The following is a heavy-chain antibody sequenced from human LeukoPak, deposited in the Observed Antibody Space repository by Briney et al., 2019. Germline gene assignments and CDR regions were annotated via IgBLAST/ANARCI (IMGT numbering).Heavy chain of an antibody. J-gene: IGHJ4*02. CDR3: AKDGSYDSSGPSYFDY. CDR1: GFTFSSYA. CDR2: ISGSGGSI. V-gene: IGHV3-23*01. D-gene: IGHD3-22*01. Sequence: GASLRLSCAASGFTFSSYAMSWVRQAPGKGLEWVSAISGSGGSIYYADSVKGRFTISRDNSKNTLYLQMNSLRAEDTAVYYCAKDGSYDSSGPSYFDYWGQGTLVTVSS.